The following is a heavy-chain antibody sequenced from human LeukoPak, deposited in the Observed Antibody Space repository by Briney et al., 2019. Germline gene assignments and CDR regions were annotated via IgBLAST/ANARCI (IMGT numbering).Heavy chain of an antibody. CDR2: IWYDGSNK. V-gene: IGHV3-33*08. Sequence: PGRSLRLSCAASGFTFDDYAMHWVRQAPGKGLEWVGVIWYDGSNKYYGDSVKGRFTISRDNSQNTLSLQMDSLRAEDTAIYYCARDRNWATRNWYFDLWGRGTLVTVSS. CDR1: GFTFDDYA. D-gene: IGHD5-24*01. CDR3: ARDRNWATRNWYFDL. J-gene: IGHJ2*01.